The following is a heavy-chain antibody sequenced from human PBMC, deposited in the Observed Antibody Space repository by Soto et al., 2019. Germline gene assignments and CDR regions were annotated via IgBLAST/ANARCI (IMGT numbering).Heavy chain of an antibody. CDR3: AADLPGHGGGYEFDY. CDR2: IKSKNDGGTT. CDR1: GFTFITAW. J-gene: IGHJ4*01. V-gene: IGHV3-15*07. Sequence: PGGSLRLSCAASGFTFITAWMNWVRQAPGKGLEWVGRIKSKNDGGTTDYAAPVKGRFTISRDDSKNTVYLQMNSLSTEDTALYYCAADLPGHGGGYEFDYWGQGT. D-gene: IGHD2-15*01.